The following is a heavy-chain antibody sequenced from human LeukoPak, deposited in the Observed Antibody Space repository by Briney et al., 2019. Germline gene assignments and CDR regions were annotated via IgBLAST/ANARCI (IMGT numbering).Heavy chain of an antibody. CDR2: INHSGST. Sequence: SETLSLTCAVYGGSFSGYYWSWIRQPPGKGLEWIGEINHSGSTNYNPSLKSRVTISVDTSKNQFSLKLSSVTAADTAVYYCASRNLIGIAVAGGYFDYWGQGTLVTVSS. CDR1: GGSFSGYY. D-gene: IGHD6-19*01. V-gene: IGHV4-34*01. CDR3: ASRNLIGIAVAGGYFDY. J-gene: IGHJ4*02.